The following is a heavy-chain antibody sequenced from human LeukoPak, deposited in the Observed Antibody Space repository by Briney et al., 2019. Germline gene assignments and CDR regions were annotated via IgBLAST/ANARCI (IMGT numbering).Heavy chain of an antibody. D-gene: IGHD5-18*01. CDR1: GFTVSSNY. J-gene: IGHJ4*02. V-gene: IGHV3-53*01. Sequence: GGSLRLSCAAPGFTVSSNYISWVRQAPGKGLEWVSIIYSGGNIYYADSVKGRFTISRDNSKNTLYLQMNSLRAEDTAVYYCTRARLHSYDSQVMGFYFDYWGQGTLVTVSS. CDR2: IYSGGNI. CDR3: TRARLHSYDSQVMGFYFDY.